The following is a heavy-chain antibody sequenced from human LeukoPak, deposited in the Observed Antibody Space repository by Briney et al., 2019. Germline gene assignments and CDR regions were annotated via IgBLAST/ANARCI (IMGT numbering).Heavy chain of an antibody. V-gene: IGHV4-39*01. Sequence: SETLSLTCTVSGGSISSSSYYWGWIRQPPGKGLEWIGSIYYSGSTYYNPSLKSRVTISVDTSKNQFSLKLSSVTAADTAVYYCARVRYCSSTSCSWGQGTLVTVSS. J-gene: IGHJ4*02. CDR2: IYYSGST. CDR1: GGSISSSSYY. CDR3: ARVRYCSSTSCS. D-gene: IGHD2-2*01.